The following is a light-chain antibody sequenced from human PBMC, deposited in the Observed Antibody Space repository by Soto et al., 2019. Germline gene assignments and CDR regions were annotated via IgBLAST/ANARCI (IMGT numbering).Light chain of an antibody. CDR1: QGISSY. J-gene: IGKJ1*01. V-gene: IGKV1-39*01. CDR2: AAS. Sequence: DLQLTQSPSSLSASVGDRVTITCRASQGISSYLAWYQQKPGKAPKLLIYAASSLQSGVPSRFSGSGSGTDFTLTISSLQPEDFATYSCQQSYNSPQTFGQGTKVDIK. CDR3: QQSYNSPQT.